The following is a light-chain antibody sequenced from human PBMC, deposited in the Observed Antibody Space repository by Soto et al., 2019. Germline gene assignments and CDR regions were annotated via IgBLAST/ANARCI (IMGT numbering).Light chain of an antibody. V-gene: IGKV3-20*01. CDR2: GAS. CDR1: QSVSNNY. Sequence: EIVLTHAPGTLSLSPGERATLSCRASQSVSNNYLAWYQQKPGQAPRLLIPGASSRATGIPDRFNGSGSGTDFPLTFSRLEPEDFAVYYCQQYGSSPLTFGGGTKVEIK. CDR3: QQYGSSPLT. J-gene: IGKJ4*01.